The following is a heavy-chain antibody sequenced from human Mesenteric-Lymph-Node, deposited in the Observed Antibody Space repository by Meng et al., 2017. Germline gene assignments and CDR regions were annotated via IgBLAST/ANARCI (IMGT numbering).Heavy chain of an antibody. V-gene: IGHV4-59*01. Sequence: GSLRLSCTVSGDSISGYYWTWIRQPPGKGLEWIGYIYYSGSTNYNPPLKSRVTISIATSKNQFSLKLSSVTAADTAGYYCARGSSFYTHWDWGQGTLVTVSS. D-gene: IGHD2-2*02. CDR3: ARGSSFYTHWD. J-gene: IGHJ4*02. CDR2: IYYSGST. CDR1: GDSISGYY.